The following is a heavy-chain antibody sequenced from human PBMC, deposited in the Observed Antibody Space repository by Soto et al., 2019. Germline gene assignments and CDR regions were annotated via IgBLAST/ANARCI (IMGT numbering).Heavy chain of an antibody. CDR2: IYSGGST. CDR3: ARASIAAAGYYFDY. D-gene: IGHD6-13*01. J-gene: IGHJ4*02. CDR1: GFTVSTNY. Sequence: EVQLVESGGGLIQPGGSLRLSCAASGFTVSTNYMSWVRQAPGKGLEWVSVIYSGGSTYYADYVKGRFTISRDNSKNTLYLQMNSLRAEDTAVYYCARASIAAAGYYFDYWGQGTLVTVSS. V-gene: IGHV3-53*01.